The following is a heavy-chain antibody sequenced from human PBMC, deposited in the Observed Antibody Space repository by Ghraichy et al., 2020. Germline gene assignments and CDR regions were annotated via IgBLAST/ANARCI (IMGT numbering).Heavy chain of an antibody. Sequence: GSLRLSCTVSGGSISSYYWSWIRQPPGKGLEWIGYIYYSGSTNYNPSLKSRVTISVDTSKNQFSLKLSSVTAADTAVYYCARVGGDSIAARPYWFDPWGQGTLVTVSS. CDR1: GGSISSYY. CDR2: IYYSGST. J-gene: IGHJ5*02. CDR3: ARVGGDSIAARPYWFDP. V-gene: IGHV4-59*01. D-gene: IGHD6-6*01.